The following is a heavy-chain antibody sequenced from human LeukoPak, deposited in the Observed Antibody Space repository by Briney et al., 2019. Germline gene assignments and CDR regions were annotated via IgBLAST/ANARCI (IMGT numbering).Heavy chain of an antibody. V-gene: IGHV3-21*01. J-gene: IGHJ5*02. CDR3: ARVLDNWFDP. CDR1: GFTLSSYS. CDR2: INSSSSYI. Sequence: GGSLGLSCAASGFTLSSYSMNWVRRAPGKGLEWGSSINSSSSYIYYADSVKGRFTISRDNAKNSLYLQVNSLRAEDTAVYYCARVLDNWFDPWGQGTLVTVSS.